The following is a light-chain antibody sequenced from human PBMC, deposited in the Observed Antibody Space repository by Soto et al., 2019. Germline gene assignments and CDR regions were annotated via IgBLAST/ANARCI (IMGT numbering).Light chain of an antibody. J-gene: IGKJ1*01. V-gene: IGKV3-20*01. Sequence: EIVLTQSPGILSLSPGERATLSCRASQSVSSNFLAWSQQRPGQAPRLLIYGASSRATGIPDRFSGSGSGTDFTLTISRLEPEDFAVYYCQQYGNSPRTFGQGTKVEI. CDR2: GAS. CDR3: QQYGNSPRT. CDR1: QSVSSNF.